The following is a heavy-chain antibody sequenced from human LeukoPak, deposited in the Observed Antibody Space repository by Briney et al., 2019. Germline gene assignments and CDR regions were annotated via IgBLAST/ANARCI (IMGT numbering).Heavy chain of an antibody. CDR2: ISPGSDFT. D-gene: IGHD1-26*01. V-gene: IGHV3-21*06. J-gene: IGHJ4*02. CDR1: GFFFSDFG. CDR3: VRDRGSYRPIDY. Sequence: GGSLRLSCAASGFFFSDFGMNWVRQSPGKGLEWVSSISPGSDFTYYADSMKGRFTISRDNAKSSLYLQMNSLRVEDTAIYYCVRDRGSYRPIDYWGQGTLVTVSS.